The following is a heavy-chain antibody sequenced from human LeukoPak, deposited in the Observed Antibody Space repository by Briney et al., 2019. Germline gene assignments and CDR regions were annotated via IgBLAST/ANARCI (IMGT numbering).Heavy chain of an antibody. CDR2: ISGSGGST. CDR1: GFTFSSYA. J-gene: IGHJ4*02. Sequence: GGSLRLSCAASGFTFSSYAKSWVRQAPGKGLEWVSAISGSGGSTYYADSVKGRFTISRDNSKNTLYLQMNSLRAEDTAVYYCAKADMRNYYDSSGYFLWGQGTLVTVSS. D-gene: IGHD3-22*01. V-gene: IGHV3-23*01. CDR3: AKADMRNYYDSSGYFL.